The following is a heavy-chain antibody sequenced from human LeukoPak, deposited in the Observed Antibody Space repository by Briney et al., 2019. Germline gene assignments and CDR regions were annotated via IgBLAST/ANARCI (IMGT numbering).Heavy chain of an antibody. CDR2: IIPILGIA. V-gene: IGHV1-69*04. CDR3: ASTYYYDSRTPPFYGMDV. D-gene: IGHD3-22*01. Sequence: SVKVSCKASGGTFSSYAISWVRQAPGQGLEWMGRIIPILGIANYAQKFQGRVTITADKSTSTDYMELSSLRCEDTAVYYCASTYYYDSRTPPFYGMDVWGQGTTVTVSS. CDR1: GGTFSSYA. J-gene: IGHJ6*02.